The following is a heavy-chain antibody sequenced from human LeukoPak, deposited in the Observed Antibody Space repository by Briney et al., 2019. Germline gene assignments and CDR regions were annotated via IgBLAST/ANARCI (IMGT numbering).Heavy chain of an antibody. Sequence: ASVKVSCKASGYTFTSYDINWVRQAPGQGLEWMGWINPNSGGTNYAQKFQGRVTMTRDTSISTAYMELSRLRSDDTAVYYCARALNWNYVGFDYWGQGTLVTVSS. V-gene: IGHV1-2*02. CDR1: GYTFTSYD. J-gene: IGHJ4*02. CDR2: INPNSGGT. D-gene: IGHD1-7*01. CDR3: ARALNWNYVGFDY.